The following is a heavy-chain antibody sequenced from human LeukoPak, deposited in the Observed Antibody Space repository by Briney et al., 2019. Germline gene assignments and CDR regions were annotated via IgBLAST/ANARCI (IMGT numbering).Heavy chain of an antibody. CDR2: IGIGGGNT. V-gene: IGHV3-23*01. CDR3: AKKAGGPSDY. D-gene: IGHD2-15*01. J-gene: IGHJ4*02. CDR1: GFIFSSYA. Sequence: GGSLRLXCAASGFIFSSYAMSWVRQAPGKGLEWVSTIGIGGGNTYNAGSVKGRFTISRDNSKNTLYLQMNRLRAEDTALYYCAKKAGGPSDYWGQGTLVTVSS.